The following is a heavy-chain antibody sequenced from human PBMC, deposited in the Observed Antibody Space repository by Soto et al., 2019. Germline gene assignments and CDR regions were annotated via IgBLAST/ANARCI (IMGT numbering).Heavy chain of an antibody. J-gene: IGHJ4*02. CDR3: ARVAPADYYECRSSSFDY. Sequence: ASVKVSCKASGYTFTSYAMHWVRQAPGQRLEWMGWINAGNGNTKYSQKFQGRVTITRDTSASTAYMELSSLRSEDTAVYYCARVAPADYYECRSSSFDYWGQGTLVTVSS. CDR2: INAGNGNT. D-gene: IGHD3-3*01. CDR1: GYTFTSYA. V-gene: IGHV1-3*01.